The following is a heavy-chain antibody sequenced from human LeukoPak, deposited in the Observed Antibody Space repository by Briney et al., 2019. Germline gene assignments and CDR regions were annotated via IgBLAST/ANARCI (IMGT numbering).Heavy chain of an antibody. CDR3: ARDRGYQLLTGWFDP. CDR1: GFTFSDYY. V-gene: IGHV3-11*01. J-gene: IGHJ5*02. Sequence: GGSLRLSCAASGFTFSDYYMSWIRQAPGKGLEWVSYISSSGSTIYYADSVKGRFTISRDNAKNSLYLQMNSLRAEDTAVYYCARDRGYQLLTGWFDPWGQETLVTVSS. CDR2: ISSSGSTI. D-gene: IGHD2-2*01.